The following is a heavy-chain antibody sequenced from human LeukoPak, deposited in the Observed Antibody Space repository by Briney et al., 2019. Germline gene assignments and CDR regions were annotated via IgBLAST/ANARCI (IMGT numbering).Heavy chain of an antibody. CDR2: ISYDGSSK. D-gene: IGHD2-2*01. CDR1: GFTFSSYG. J-gene: IGHJ4*02. CDR3: AKDPSSRNIVVVPAALDY. Sequence: GGSLRLSCAASGFTFSSYGMHWVRQAPGKGLEWVAVISYDGSSKYYADSVKGRFTISRDNSKNTLYLQMNSLRAEDTAVYYCAKDPSSRNIVVVPAALDYWGQGTLVTVSS. V-gene: IGHV3-30*18.